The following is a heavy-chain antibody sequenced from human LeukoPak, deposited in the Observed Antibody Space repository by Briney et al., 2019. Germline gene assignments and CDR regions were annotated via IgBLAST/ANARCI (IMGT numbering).Heavy chain of an antibody. CDR1: GFTFSSYG. J-gene: IGHJ4*02. CDR2: IWYDGSNK. Sequence: PGGSLRLSCAASGFTFSSYGMHWVRQAPGKGLEWVAVIWYDGSNKYYADSVKGRFTISRDNSKNTLYLQMNSLRAEDTAVYYCARGGDQVTTVTTFDYWGQGTLVTVSS. D-gene: IGHD4-11*01. V-gene: IGHV3-33*01. CDR3: ARGGDQVTTVTTFDY.